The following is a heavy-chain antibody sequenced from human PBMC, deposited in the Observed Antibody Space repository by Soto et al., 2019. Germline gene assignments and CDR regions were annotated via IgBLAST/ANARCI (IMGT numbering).Heavy chain of an antibody. D-gene: IGHD2-2*01. Sequence: SCKASGYTFTSYYMHWVRQAPGKGLEWVSSINGGGGTTNYADSVKGRFTISRDNSKNTLYLQMNSLRAEDTAVYFCAKVVCTSNCYDYWGQGTLVTVSS. CDR1: GYTFTSYY. CDR2: INGGGGTT. J-gene: IGHJ4*02. V-gene: IGHV3-23*01. CDR3: AKVVCTSNCYDY.